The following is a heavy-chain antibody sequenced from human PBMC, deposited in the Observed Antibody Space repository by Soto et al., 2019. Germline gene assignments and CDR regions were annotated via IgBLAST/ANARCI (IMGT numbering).Heavy chain of an antibody. J-gene: IGHJ6*02. CDR3: AKDSIAARLYYYYGMDV. Sequence: EVQLLESGGGLVQPGGSLRLSCAASGFTFSSYAMSWVRQAPGKGLEWVSAISGSGGSTYYADSVKGRFTISRDNSKNTLYLQMNSLRAEDTAVYYCAKDSIAARLYYYYGMDVWGQGTTVTVSS. V-gene: IGHV3-23*01. CDR2: ISGSGGST. CDR1: GFTFSSYA. D-gene: IGHD6-6*01.